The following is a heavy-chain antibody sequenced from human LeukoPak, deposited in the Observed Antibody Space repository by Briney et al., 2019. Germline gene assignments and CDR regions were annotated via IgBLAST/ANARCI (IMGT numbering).Heavy chain of an antibody. D-gene: IGHD3-10*01. J-gene: IGHJ2*01. CDR3: ARDRWDYGSGFWYFDL. CDR1: GFTVSSNY. CDR2: IYSGGST. V-gene: IGHV3-53*01. Sequence: GGSLRLSCAASGFTVSSNYMSWVRQAPGKGLEWVSVIYSGGSTYYADSVKGRFTISRDNSKNTLYLQMNSLRAEDTAVYYCARDRWDYGSGFWYFDLWGRGTLVTASS.